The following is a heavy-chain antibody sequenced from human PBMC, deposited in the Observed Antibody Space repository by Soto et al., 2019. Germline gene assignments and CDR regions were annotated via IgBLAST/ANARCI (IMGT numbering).Heavy chain of an antibody. V-gene: IGHV4-31*03. J-gene: IGHJ6*02. CDR1: GGSISTGGYY. CDR2: IYNSGNT. CDR3: TRAPLLYYYAMDV. Sequence: SETLSLTCTVSGGSISTGGYYWTWIRQHPGKGLEWIGYIYNSGNTYYNPSLKSRVTISLDTSKNQFSLKLSSVTVADTAVYYCTRAPLLYYYAMDVWGQGTTVTVSS.